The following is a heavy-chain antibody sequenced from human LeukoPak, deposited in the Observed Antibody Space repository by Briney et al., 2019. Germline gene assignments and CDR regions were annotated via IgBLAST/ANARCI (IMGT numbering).Heavy chain of an antibody. V-gene: IGHV3-23*01. J-gene: IGHJ4*02. D-gene: IGHD3-16*01. CDR3: AKDWTSHNGVYDCLDF. CDR2: IGGPAET. Sequence: HPGGSLRLSCAASGFSFDVHAMSWVRQAPGKGPEWVATIGGPAETFYADSVRGRCTISRDNSRYTLYLQMNRLRAEDSALYYCAKDWTSHNGVYDCLDFWGQGTQVTVSS. CDR1: GFSFDVHA.